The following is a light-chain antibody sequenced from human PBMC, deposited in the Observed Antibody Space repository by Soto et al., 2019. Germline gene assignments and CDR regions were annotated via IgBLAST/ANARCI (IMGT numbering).Light chain of an antibody. CDR2: GAS. J-gene: IGKJ2*01. V-gene: IGKV3-15*01. Sequence: EIVMMQSSATVSVSPGERATLSCRASQSVSSNLAWYQQKPGQAPRLLIYGASTRATGIPARFSGSGSGTEFTLTISSLQSEDFAVYYCQQYNNWPPYTFGQGTKVDI. CDR1: QSVSSN. CDR3: QQYNNWPPYT.